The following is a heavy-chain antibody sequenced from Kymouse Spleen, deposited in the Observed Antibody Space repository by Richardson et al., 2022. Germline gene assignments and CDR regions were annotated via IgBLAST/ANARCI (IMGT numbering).Heavy chain of an antibody. V-gene: IGHV4-34*01. CDR3: ARDNWNFGTYDY. CDR1: GGSFSGYY. J-gene: IGHJ4*02. Sequence: QVQLQQWGAGLLKPSETLSLTCAVYGGSFSGYYWSWIRQPPGKGLEWIGEINHSGSTNYNPSLKSRVTISVDTSKNQFSLKLSSVTAADTAVYYCARDNWNFGTYDYWGQGTLVTVSS. CDR2: INHSGST. D-gene: IGHD1-7*01.